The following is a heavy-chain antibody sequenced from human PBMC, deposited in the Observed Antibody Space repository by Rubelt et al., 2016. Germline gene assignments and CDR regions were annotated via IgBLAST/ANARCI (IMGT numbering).Heavy chain of an antibody. CDR1: GGSISSYY. D-gene: IGHD3-3*01. CDR3: AGQYYDFWSGYALPNAFDI. J-gene: IGHJ3*02. CDR2: IYYSGST. V-gene: IGHV4-59*01. Sequence: TVSGGSISSYYWSWIRQPPGKGLEWIGYIYYSGSTNYNPSLKSRVTISVDTSKNQFSLKLSSVTAADTAVYYCAGQYYDFWSGYALPNAFDIWGQGTMVTVSS.